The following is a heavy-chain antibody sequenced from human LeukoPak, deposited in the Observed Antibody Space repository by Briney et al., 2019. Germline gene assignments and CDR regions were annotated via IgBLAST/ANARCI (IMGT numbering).Heavy chain of an antibody. CDR3: ARGVSSGYSVYYFDY. Sequence: GRSLRLSCAASGFTFSSYAMHWVRQAPGKGLEWVAVISYDGSNKYYADSVKGRFTISRDNSKNTLYLQMNSLRAEDTAVYYCARGVSSGYSVYYFDYWGQGTLVTVSS. D-gene: IGHD3-22*01. CDR2: ISYDGSNK. J-gene: IGHJ4*02. V-gene: IGHV3-30-3*01. CDR1: GFTFSSYA.